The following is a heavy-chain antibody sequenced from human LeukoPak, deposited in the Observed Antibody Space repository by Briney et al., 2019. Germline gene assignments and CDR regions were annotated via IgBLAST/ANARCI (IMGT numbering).Heavy chain of an antibody. V-gene: IGHV6-1*01. CDR2: TYYRSKWYN. D-gene: IGHD3-3*01. J-gene: IGHJ4*02. CDR3: ARAPPRTYYDFWSGYSGFDY. Sequence: SQTLSLTCAISGDSVSSNSAAWSWIRQSPSRGLEWLGRTYYRSKWYNDYAVSVKSRITINPDTSKNQFSLQLNSVTPEDTAVYYCARAPPRTYYDFWSGYSGFDYWGQGTLVTVSS. CDR1: GDSVSSNSAA.